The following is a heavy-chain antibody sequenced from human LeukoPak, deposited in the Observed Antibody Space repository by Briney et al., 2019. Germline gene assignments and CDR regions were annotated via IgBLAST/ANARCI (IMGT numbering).Heavy chain of an antibody. CDR1: GFTFNIYS. CDR3: AKYYYDTSGYYSAGYFDY. V-gene: IGHV3-23*01. D-gene: IGHD3-22*01. CDR2: ITGGGGST. J-gene: IGHJ4*02. Sequence: PGGSLRLSCAASGFTFNIYSMIWVRQAPGKGLEWVSFITGGGGSTYYADSVKGRFTISRDNSKNTLYLQMNSLRAEDTAVYYCAKYYYDTSGYYSAGYFDYWGQGSLVTVSS.